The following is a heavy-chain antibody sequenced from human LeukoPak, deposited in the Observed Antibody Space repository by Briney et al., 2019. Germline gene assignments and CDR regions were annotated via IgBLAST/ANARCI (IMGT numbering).Heavy chain of an antibody. CDR1: GGSISSSSYY. J-gene: IGHJ5*02. D-gene: IGHD3-3*01. CDR3: ATLYYDFWSGQYNWFDP. V-gene: IGHV4-39*01. Sequence: PETLSLTCTVSGGSISSSSYYWGWIRQPPGKGLEWIGSIYYSGSTYYNPSLKSRVTISVDTSKNQFSLKLSSVTAADTAVYYCATLYYDFWSGQYNWFDPWGQGTLVTVSS. CDR2: IYYSGST.